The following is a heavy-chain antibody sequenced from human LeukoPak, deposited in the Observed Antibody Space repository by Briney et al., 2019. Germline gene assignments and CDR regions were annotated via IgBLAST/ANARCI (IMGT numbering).Heavy chain of an antibody. Sequence: GGSLRLSCAASGFTFSSYSMNWVRQAPGKGLEWVSYISSSSSTIYYADSVKGRFTISRDNAKNSLYLQMNSLRAEDTAVYYCARVARVLYDSSGYDDAFDIWGQGTMVTVSS. CDR3: ARVARVLYDSSGYDDAFDI. CDR1: GFTFSSYS. CDR2: ISSSSSTI. D-gene: IGHD3-22*01. J-gene: IGHJ3*02. V-gene: IGHV3-48*04.